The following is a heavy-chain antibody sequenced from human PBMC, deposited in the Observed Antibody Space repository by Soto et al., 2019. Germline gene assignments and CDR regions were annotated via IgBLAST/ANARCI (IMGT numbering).Heavy chain of an antibody. CDR3: GGSSGWYQGGFDY. V-gene: IGHV3-11*01. J-gene: IGHJ4*02. Sequence: VGSLRLSCAASGFTFSDYYMSWIRQAPGKGLEWVSYTSSSGSTIYYADSVKGRFTISRDNAKNSLYLQMNSLRAEDTAVYYCGGSSGWYQGGFDYWGQGTLVTVSS. CDR2: TSSSGSTI. CDR1: GFTFSDYY. D-gene: IGHD6-19*01.